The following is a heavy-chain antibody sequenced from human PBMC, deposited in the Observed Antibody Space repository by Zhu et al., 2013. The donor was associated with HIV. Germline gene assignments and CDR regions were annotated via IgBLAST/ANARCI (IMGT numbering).Heavy chain of an antibody. CDR2: ISYDGSNK. Sequence: VQLAESGGGVVQPGRSLRLSCAASGFTFSSYGMHWVRQAPGKGLEWVAIISYDGSNKSYSDSVKGRFTISRDNSKNTLYLQMNSLRVEDTAVYYCAKIGGSGWYGGLFDYWGQGTLVTVSS. J-gene: IGHJ4*02. CDR1: GFTFSSYG. V-gene: IGHV3-30*18. D-gene: IGHD6-19*01. CDR3: AKIGGSGWYGGLFDY.